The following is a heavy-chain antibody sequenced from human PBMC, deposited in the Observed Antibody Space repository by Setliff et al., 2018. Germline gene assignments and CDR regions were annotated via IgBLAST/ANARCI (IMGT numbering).Heavy chain of an antibody. CDR1: GFTFSNYW. CDR2: IKGDGSER. V-gene: IGHV3-7*01. CDR3: ARDQGSYGYRAFDS. Sequence: GGSLRLSCAASGFTFSNYWMTWVRQAPGKGLEWVGSIKGDGSERYSVDSVKGRFTISRDNAKSSLYLQMNSLRAEDTAVYYCARDQGSYGYRAFDSWGQGALVTVSS. J-gene: IGHJ4*02. D-gene: IGHD3-16*01.